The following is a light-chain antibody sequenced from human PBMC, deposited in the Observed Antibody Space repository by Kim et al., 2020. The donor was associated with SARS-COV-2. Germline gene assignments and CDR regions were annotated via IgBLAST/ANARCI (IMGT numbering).Light chain of an antibody. CDR3: NSRDSSGNHWV. V-gene: IGLV3-19*01. J-gene: IGLJ3*02. CDR1: SLRSYY. Sequence: ALGQTVTITCQGDSLRSYYASWYQQKPGQAPVLVIYGKNNRPSGIPDRFSGSSSGNTASLTITGAQAEDEADYYCNSRDSSGNHWVFGGGTKVTVL. CDR2: GKN.